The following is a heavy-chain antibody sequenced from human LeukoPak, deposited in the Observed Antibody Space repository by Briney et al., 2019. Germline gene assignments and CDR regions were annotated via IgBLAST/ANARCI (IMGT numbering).Heavy chain of an antibody. Sequence: QPGGSLRLSCAASGFTFSSYAMSWVRQAPGKGLEWVSAISGSGGSTYYADSVKGRFTISRDNSKNTLYLQMNSLRAEDTAVYYCAKDPFMVHYYGFSLDIWGQGTMVTVSS. J-gene: IGHJ3*02. D-gene: IGHD3-10*01. V-gene: IGHV3-23*01. CDR2: ISGSGGST. CDR3: AKDPFMVHYYGFSLDI. CDR1: GFTFSSYA.